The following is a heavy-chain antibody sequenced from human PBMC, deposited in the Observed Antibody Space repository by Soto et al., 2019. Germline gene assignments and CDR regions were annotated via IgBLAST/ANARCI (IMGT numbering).Heavy chain of an antibody. CDR1: GFTFSSYV. Sequence: GGSRRLSWAASGFTFSSYVMHWVRQAPGKGLGWVAVIWYDGSNKYYADSVKGRFTISRDNSKNTLYLQMNSLRAEDTAVYYCARVSWCSGGSCYLAGRYYFDYWGQGTLVTVS. CDR3: ARVSWCSGGSCYLAGRYYFDY. V-gene: IGHV3-33*01. D-gene: IGHD2-15*01. CDR2: IWYDGSNK. J-gene: IGHJ4*02.